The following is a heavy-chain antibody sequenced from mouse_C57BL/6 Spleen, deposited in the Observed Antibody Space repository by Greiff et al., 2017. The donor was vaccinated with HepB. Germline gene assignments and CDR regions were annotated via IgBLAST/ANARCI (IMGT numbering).Heavy chain of an antibody. V-gene: IGHV1-64*01. CDR3: ARLPIYGNYGWGAY. Sequence: QVQLQQPGAELVKPGASVKLSCKASGYTFTSYWMHWVKQRPGQGLEWIGMIHPNSGSTNYNEKFKSKATLTVDQSSSTAYMQRSSLTSEDSAVYYGARLPIYGNYGWGAYWGQGTLVTVSA. J-gene: IGHJ3*01. CDR1: GYTFTSYW. D-gene: IGHD2-1*01. CDR2: IHPNSGST.